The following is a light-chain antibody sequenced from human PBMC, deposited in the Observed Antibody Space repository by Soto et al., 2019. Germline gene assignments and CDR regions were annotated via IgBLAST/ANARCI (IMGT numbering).Light chain of an antibody. Sequence: QVTQSQSSLSASVGDRVTITCQASQRISKWLAWYQQKPGKAPKVVIYDASNLASGVPSRFSGSGSGTEFTLTISSFQPDDCATYYCQEYNIYPRTFCQVGKV. J-gene: IGKJ1*01. V-gene: IGKV1-5*01. CDR2: DAS. CDR1: QRISKW. CDR3: QEYNIYPRT.